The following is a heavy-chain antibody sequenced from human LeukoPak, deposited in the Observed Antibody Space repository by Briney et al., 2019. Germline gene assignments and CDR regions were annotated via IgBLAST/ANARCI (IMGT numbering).Heavy chain of an antibody. Sequence: GGSLRLSCAASGFSFSKYWVHWVRQTPGEGLVWVARIKEDGTYTSYADSVKGRFTISRDNARNTVFLQMNSLRAEDTAVYYCARDFDMGITPGDDFDFWGQGTLVTVSS. D-gene: IGHD3-9*01. CDR1: GFSFSKYW. V-gene: IGHV3-74*01. CDR3: ARDFDMGITPGDDFDF. J-gene: IGHJ4*02. CDR2: IKEDGTYT.